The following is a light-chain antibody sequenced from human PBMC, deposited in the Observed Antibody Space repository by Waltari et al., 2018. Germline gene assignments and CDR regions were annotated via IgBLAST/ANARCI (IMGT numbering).Light chain of an antibody. J-gene: IGKJ1*01. Sequence: EIVLTQSPGTLSLSPGERATLSCRASQSIGRYLIWYQQKPGQAPRLLIYGASTRAAGNPDRFSGSGSGTDFSLTISRLEPEDFAVYYCQNHERLPAVFGRGTKVEIK. CDR3: QNHERLPAV. CDR2: GAS. CDR1: QSIGRY. V-gene: IGKV3-20*01.